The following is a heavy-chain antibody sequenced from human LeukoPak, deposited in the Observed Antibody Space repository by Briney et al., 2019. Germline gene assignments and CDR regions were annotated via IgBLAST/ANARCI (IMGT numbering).Heavy chain of an antibody. CDR2: INWNGGST. CDR1: GFTFDDYG. D-gene: IGHD3-16*01. Sequence: GGSLRLSCAASGFTFDDYGMSWVRQAPGKGLEWVSGINWNGGSTGYADSVKGRFTISRDNAKNSLYPQMNSLRAEDTALYYCARSGEGYYFDYWGQGTLVTVSS. V-gene: IGHV3-20*04. J-gene: IGHJ4*02. CDR3: ARSGEGYYFDY.